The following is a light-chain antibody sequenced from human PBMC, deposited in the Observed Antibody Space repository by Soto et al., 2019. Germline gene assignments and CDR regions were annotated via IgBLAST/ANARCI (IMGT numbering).Light chain of an antibody. Sequence: VLTQSTDTLSLSPGEGASLSCRASQSVHTFLAWYQQKPGQAPRLLIYGASTRVTGVPARFSGSGSGTDFTLTISSLEPEDFAVYYCHQRSNWPPDTFGQGTLLEI. V-gene: IGKV3-11*01. J-gene: IGKJ5*01. CDR3: HQRSNWPPDT. CDR1: QSVHTF. CDR2: GAS.